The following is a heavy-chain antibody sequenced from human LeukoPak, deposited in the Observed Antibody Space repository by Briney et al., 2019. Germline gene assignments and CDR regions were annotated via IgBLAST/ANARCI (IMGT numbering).Heavy chain of an antibody. CDR1: GGSFSGFY. Sequence: SETLSLTCAVYGGSFSGFYWSWIRQPAGKGLEWIGRIYTSGSTNYNPSLKSRVTISVDTSKNQFSLKLSSVTAADTAVYYCARDRNYDFWSGYTNWFDPWGQGTLVTVSS. V-gene: IGHV4-4*07. CDR2: IYTSGST. CDR3: ARDRNYDFWSGYTNWFDP. J-gene: IGHJ5*02. D-gene: IGHD3-3*01.